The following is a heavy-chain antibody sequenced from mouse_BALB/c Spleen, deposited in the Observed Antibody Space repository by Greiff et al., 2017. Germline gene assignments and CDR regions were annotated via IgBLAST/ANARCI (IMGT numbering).Heavy chain of an antibody. Sequence: EVQLQQSGAELVKPGASVKLSCTASGFNIKDTYMHWVKQRPEQGLEWIGRIDPANGNTKYDPKLQGKATITADTSSNTAYLQLSSLTSEDTAVYYCARRGWDEGLDYWGQGTTLTVSS. CDR2: IDPANGNT. D-gene: IGHD4-1*01. J-gene: IGHJ2*01. CDR3: ARRGWDEGLDY. V-gene: IGHV14-3*02. CDR1: GFNIKDTY.